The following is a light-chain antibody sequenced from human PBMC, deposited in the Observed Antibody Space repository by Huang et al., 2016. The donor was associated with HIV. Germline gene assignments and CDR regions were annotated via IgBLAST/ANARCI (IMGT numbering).Light chain of an antibody. CDR2: GAS. Sequence: EIALTQSPGTLSLSPGERATLSCRASQSVTSTSLAWYQQPPGQPPRLLMYGASSRATGIPDRFSGSGCGTDFTLTISRLEPEDFAVYYCQQYGTSPWTFGQGTKVEIK. V-gene: IGKV3-20*01. J-gene: IGKJ1*01. CDR1: QSVTSTS. CDR3: QQYGTSPWT.